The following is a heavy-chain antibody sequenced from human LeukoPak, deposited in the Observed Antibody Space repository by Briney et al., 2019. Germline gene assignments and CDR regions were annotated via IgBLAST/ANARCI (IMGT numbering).Heavy chain of an antibody. D-gene: IGHD6-19*01. CDR3: ARQIAVAGHYYYYYYMDV. CDR1: GGTFSSYA. V-gene: IGHV1-69*05. J-gene: IGHJ6*03. Sequence: SVKVSCQASGGTFSSYAISWVRQAPGQGLEWMGRIIPIFGTANYAQKFQGRVTITTDESTSTAYMELSSLRSEDTAVYYCARQIAVAGHYYYYYYMDVWGKGTTVTVSS. CDR2: IIPIFGTA.